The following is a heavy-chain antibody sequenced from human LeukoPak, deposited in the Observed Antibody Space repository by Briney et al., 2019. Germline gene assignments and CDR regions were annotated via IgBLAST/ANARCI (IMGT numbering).Heavy chain of an antibody. J-gene: IGHJ4*02. CDR2: IYYSGST. V-gene: IGHV4-59*08. Sequence: PSETLSLTCTVSGGSISNYYWSWIRQPPGKGLDWIGYIYYSGSTNYNPSLKSRVTIPVDTSRNQFSLKLSSVTAADTAVYYCARHEKSSGWYYDYWGQGTLVTVSS. CDR1: GGSISNYY. D-gene: IGHD6-19*01. CDR3: ARHEKSSGWYYDY.